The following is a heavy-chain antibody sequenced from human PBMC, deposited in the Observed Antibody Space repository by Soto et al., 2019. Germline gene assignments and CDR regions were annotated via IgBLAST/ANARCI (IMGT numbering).Heavy chain of an antibody. J-gene: IGHJ6*02. CDR3: ARGVAYCISTSFYGPRYYYYGMDV. CDR2: MNPNSGNT. Sequence: QVQLVQSGAEVKKPGASVKVSCKASGYTFTSYDINWVRQATGQGLEWMGWMNPNSGNTGYAQKFQGRVTMTRNTSISTAYMELSSLRSEDTAVYYCARGVAYCISTSFYGPRYYYYGMDVWGQGTTVTVSS. V-gene: IGHV1-8*01. CDR1: GYTFTSYD. D-gene: IGHD2-2*01.